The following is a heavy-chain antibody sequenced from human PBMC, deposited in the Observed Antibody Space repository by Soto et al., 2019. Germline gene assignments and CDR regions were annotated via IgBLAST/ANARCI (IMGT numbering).Heavy chain of an antibody. Sequence: GGSLRLSCAASGFTFSSYAMHWVRQAPGKGLEWVAVISYDGSNKYYADSVKGRFTISRDNSKNTLYLQMNSLRAEDTAVYYCAREGSSGLSFFDYWGHGTLVTVSS. CDR3: AREGSSGLSFFDY. J-gene: IGHJ4*01. D-gene: IGHD6-19*01. V-gene: IGHV3-30-3*01. CDR1: GFTFSSYA. CDR2: ISYDGSNK.